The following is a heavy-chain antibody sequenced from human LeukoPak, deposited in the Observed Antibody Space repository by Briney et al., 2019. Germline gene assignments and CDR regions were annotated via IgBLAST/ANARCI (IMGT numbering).Heavy chain of an antibody. D-gene: IGHD2-2*01. J-gene: IGHJ4*02. CDR1: GFTFSDYY. CDR3: ARGNTACSSTSCYGAY. Sequence: GGSLRLSCAASGFTFSDYYMSWIRQAPGKGLEWVSYISSSGSTIYYADSVKGRFTISRDNAKNSLYLQMNRLRAEDTAVYYCARGNTACSSTSCYGAYWGQGTLVTVSS. CDR2: ISSSGSTI. V-gene: IGHV3-11*01.